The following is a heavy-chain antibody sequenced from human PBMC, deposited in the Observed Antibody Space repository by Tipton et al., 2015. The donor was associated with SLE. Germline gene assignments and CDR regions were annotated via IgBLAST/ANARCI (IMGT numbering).Heavy chain of an antibody. CDR2: ISSSGYTI. Sequence: SLRLSCAASGFTFSSYEMNWVRQAPGKGLEWVSYISSSGYTIYYADSVKSRFTISRDNAKNSLYLQMNSLRAEDTALYYCAREGVSSPDYWGQGTLVTVSS. V-gene: IGHV3-48*03. CDR3: AREGVSSPDY. D-gene: IGHD6-13*01. J-gene: IGHJ4*02. CDR1: GFTFSSYE.